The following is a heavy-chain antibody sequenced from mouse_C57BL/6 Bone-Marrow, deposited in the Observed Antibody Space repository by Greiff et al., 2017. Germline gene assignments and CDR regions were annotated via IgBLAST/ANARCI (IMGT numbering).Heavy chain of an antibody. D-gene: IGHD1-1*01. CDR1: GYTFTSYW. CDR2: IYPGNSDT. J-gene: IGHJ1*03. CDR3: TRIATVVPFDV. Sequence: VHVKQSGTVLARPGASVKMSCKTSGYTFTSYWMHWVKQRPGQGLEWIGAIYPGNSDTSYNQKFKGKAKLTAVTSASTAYMELSSLTNEDSAVXFCTRIATVVPFDVWGTGTTVTVSS. V-gene: IGHV1-5*01.